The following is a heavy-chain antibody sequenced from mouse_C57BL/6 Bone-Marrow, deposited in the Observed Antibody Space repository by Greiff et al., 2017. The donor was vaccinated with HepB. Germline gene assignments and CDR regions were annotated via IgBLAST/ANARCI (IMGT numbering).Heavy chain of an antibody. CDR1: GYTFTSYW. J-gene: IGHJ4*01. D-gene: IGHD1-1*01. Sequence: QVQLQQPGAELVKPGASVKLSCKASGYTFTSYWMHWVKQRPGRGLEWIGRIDPNSGGTKYNEKFKSKATLTVDKPSSTAYMQLSSLTSEDAAVDYCASGITTVGENSMDYWGQGTSVTVSS. V-gene: IGHV1-72*01. CDR2: IDPNSGGT. CDR3: ASGITTVGENSMDY.